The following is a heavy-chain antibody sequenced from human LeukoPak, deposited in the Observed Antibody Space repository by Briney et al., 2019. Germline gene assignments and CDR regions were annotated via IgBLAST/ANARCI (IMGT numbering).Heavy chain of an antibody. Sequence: ASVKVSCKASGYTFTSYYMHWVPRAPGQELEWMGIINPSGGSTSYAQKFQGRVTMTRDTSTSTVYMELSSLRSEDTAVYYCARDLDSSGYYYGDWGQGTLVTVSS. CDR2: INPSGGST. D-gene: IGHD3-22*01. V-gene: IGHV1-46*01. CDR3: ARDLDSSGYYYGD. CDR1: GYTFTSYY. J-gene: IGHJ4*02.